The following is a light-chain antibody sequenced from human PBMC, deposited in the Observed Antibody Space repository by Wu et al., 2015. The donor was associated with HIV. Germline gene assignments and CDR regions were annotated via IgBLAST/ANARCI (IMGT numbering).Light chain of an antibody. V-gene: IGKV3-11*01. CDR3: QQRTNWLGT. CDR2: DTS. Sequence: EIVLTQSPATLSLSPGERATLSCRASQSLGSFLAWYQQKPGQAPRLLIHDTSLRAAGVPARFGGSGSATNFTLTITSLEPDDFAVYYCQQRTNWLGTFGQGTTVEVK. J-gene: IGKJ1*01. CDR1: QSLGSF.